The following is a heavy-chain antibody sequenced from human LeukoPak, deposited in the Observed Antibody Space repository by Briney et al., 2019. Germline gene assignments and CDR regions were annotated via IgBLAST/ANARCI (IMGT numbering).Heavy chain of an antibody. CDR3: AHGAMYQLDY. CDR1: GLPFSSHG. CDR2: NLGGGGST. V-gene: IGHV3-23*01. J-gene: IGHJ4*02. D-gene: IGHD2-2*01. Sequence: GGSLRLSCAASGLPFSSHGISWVRQAPGKVLEWVPGNLGGGGSTYYAYSVKGRFTISGHNSRNTLFLQMNSLRAEDTAVYYCAHGAMYQLDYWGQGTLVTVSS.